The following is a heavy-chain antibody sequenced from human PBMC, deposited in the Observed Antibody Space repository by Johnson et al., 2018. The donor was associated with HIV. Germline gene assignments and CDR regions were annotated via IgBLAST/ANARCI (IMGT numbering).Heavy chain of an antibody. CDR2: ISSSGSTI. CDR3: ARENSSGYHDAFDI. Sequence: QVQLVESGGGLVKPGGSLRLSCAASGFTFSDYYMSWIRQAPGKGLEWVSYISSSGSTIYYADSVKGRFTISRDNSKNTLYLQMNSLRAEDTAVYYCARENSSGYHDAFDIWGQGTFVTVSS. V-gene: IGHV3-11*04. CDR1: GFTFSDYY. D-gene: IGHD3-22*01. J-gene: IGHJ3*02.